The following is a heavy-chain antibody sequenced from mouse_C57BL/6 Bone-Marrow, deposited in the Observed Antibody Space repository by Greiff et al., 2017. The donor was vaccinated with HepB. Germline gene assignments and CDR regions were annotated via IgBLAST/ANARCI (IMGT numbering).Heavy chain of an antibody. CDR3: ARGGYRAMDY. J-gene: IGHJ4*01. V-gene: IGHV1-26*01. CDR1: GYTFTDYY. CDR2: INPNNGGT. D-gene: IGHD3-1*01. Sequence: VQLQQPGAELVKPGASVKISCKASGYTFTDYYMNWVKQSHGKSLEWIGDINPNNGGTSYNQKFKGKATLTVDKSSSTAYMELRSLTSEDSAVYYCARGGYRAMDYWGQGTSVTVSS.